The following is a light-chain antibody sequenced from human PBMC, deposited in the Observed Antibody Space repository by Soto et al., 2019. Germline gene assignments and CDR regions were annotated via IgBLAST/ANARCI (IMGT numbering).Light chain of an antibody. J-gene: IGKJ5*01. Sequence: EIQMTQSPSTLSASVGYKVTITCRASQSISSWLAWYQQKPGKAPKLLIYDASNLESGVPSRFSGSGSGTEFTLTISSLQPDDFATYYCQQYNSYPITFGQGTRLEIK. CDR2: DAS. CDR1: QSISSW. CDR3: QQYNSYPIT. V-gene: IGKV1-5*01.